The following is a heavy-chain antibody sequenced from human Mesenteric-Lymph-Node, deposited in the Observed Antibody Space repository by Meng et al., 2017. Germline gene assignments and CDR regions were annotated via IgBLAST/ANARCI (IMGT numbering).Heavy chain of an antibody. D-gene: IGHD6-19*01. CDR2: IYHSGST. Sequence: GWGPGLVKPWGTLPLTWAVSGGSHSSSNWWSWVRQPPGKGLEWIGEIYHSGSTNYNPSLKSRVTISVDKSKNQFSLNLSSVTAADTAVYYCARVGQWLPIDYWGQGTLVTVSS. V-gene: IGHV4-4*02. CDR3: ARVGQWLPIDY. J-gene: IGHJ4*02. CDR1: GGSHSSSNW.